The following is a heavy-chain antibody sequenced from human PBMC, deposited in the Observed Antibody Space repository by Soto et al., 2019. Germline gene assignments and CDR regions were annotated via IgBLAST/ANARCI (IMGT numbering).Heavy chain of an antibody. CDR2: MSGSSSTT. D-gene: IGHD5-18*01. V-gene: IGHV3-23*01. CDR1: GLTFRNYA. Sequence: GGSLRHSCATYGLTFRNYAMSLVRTAQGGGLEWVSSMSGSSSTTYYADSVKGQFTISRDNSKSTLYLQMNSLRADDTAVYYCVKDPISPPPTAPGPYGMDVWGQGNTVSVSS. CDR3: VKDPISPPPTAPGPYGMDV. J-gene: IGHJ6*02.